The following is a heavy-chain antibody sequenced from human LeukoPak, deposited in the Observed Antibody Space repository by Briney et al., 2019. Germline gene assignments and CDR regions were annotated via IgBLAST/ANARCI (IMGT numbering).Heavy chain of an antibody. Sequence: SETPSLTCAVYRGSFSGYYWSWIRQPPGKGLEWIGEINHSGSTNYNPSLKSRVTISVDTSKNQFSLKLSSVTAADTAGYYCARGYGAGSGYYRKHVWGPPYNWFDPWGQGTLVTVSS. J-gene: IGHJ5*02. CDR1: RGSFSGYY. V-gene: IGHV4-34*01. CDR3: ARGYGAGSGYYRKHVWGPPYNWFDP. CDR2: INHSGST. D-gene: IGHD3-3*01.